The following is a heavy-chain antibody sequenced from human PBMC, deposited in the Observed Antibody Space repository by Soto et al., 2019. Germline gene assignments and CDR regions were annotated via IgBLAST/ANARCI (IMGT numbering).Heavy chain of an antibody. J-gene: IGHJ4*02. CDR2: FDPEDGET. CDR3: ATESLGFGAGTTPVY. D-gene: IGHD1-7*01. CDR1: GYTLTELS. V-gene: IGHV1-24*01. Sequence: ASVKVSCKVSGYTLTELSMHWVRQAPGKGLEWMGGFDPEDGETIYARKFQGRVTMTEDTSTDTAYMELSSLRSEDTAVYYCATESLGFGAGTTPVYWGQGTLVTVSS.